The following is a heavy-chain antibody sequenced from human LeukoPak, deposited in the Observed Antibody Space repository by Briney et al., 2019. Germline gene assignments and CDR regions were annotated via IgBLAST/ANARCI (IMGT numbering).Heavy chain of an antibody. CDR3: ARGGIPTGPYYYFYYMDV. Sequence: PGGSLRLSCAASGFTFSSYAMHWVRQAPGKGLEWVALISYDVNNKFYADSVKGRFPFPRDNSRNTLYLQMNSLRGEDAAVYSCARGGIPTGPYYYFYYMDVWGKGTAVTVSS. V-gene: IGHV3-30*01. CDR1: GFTFSSYA. J-gene: IGHJ6*03. D-gene: IGHD3-10*01. CDR2: ISYDVNNK.